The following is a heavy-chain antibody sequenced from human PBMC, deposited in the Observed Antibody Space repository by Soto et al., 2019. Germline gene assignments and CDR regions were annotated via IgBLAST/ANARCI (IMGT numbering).Heavy chain of an antibody. V-gene: IGHV1-2*04. CDR2: INPNSGGT. CDR3: ARERMVVAATQYYYYYGMDV. Sequence: GASVKVSCKASGYTFTGYYMHWVRQAPGQGLERMGWINPNSGGTNYAQKFQGWVTMTRDTSISTAYMELSRLRSDDTAVYYCARERMVVAATQYYYYYGMDVWGQGTTVTVSS. D-gene: IGHD2-15*01. J-gene: IGHJ6*02. CDR1: GYTFTGYY.